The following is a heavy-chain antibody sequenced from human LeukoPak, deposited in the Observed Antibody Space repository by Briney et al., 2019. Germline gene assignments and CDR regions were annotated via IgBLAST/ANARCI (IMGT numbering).Heavy chain of an antibody. J-gene: IGHJ4*02. CDR2: ISGSGGST. V-gene: IGHV3-23*01. CDR3: AKDPFAMVRGVIDY. Sequence: SGGSLRLSCAASGFTFSSYAMSWVRQAPGKGLEWVSAISGSGGSTYYADSVKGRFTISRDNSKNTLYLQMNSLGAEDTAVYYCAKDPFAMVRGVIDYWGQGTLVTVSS. CDR1: GFTFSSYA. D-gene: IGHD3-10*01.